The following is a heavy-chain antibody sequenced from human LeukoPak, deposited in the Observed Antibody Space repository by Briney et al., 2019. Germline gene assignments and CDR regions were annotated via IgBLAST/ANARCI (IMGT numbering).Heavy chain of an antibody. D-gene: IGHD6-19*01. Sequence: TGGSLRLSCAASGFTFSSYWMSWVRQAPGKGLEWVANIKQDGSEKYYVDSVKGRFTISRDNAKNSPYLQMNSLRAEDTAVYYCAKVWYSSGWYRENYFDYWGQGTLVTVSS. CDR3: AKVWYSSGWYRENYFDY. CDR1: GFTFSSYW. CDR2: IKQDGSEK. J-gene: IGHJ4*02. V-gene: IGHV3-7*01.